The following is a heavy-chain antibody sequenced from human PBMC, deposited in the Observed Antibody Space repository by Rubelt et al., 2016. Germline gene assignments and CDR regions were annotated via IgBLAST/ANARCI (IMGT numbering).Heavy chain of an antibody. CDR1: GFTFSSYA. Sequence: GGGLVQPGGSLRLSCAASGFTFSSYAMSWVRQAPGKGLEWVSYIGRSGGPIYSADSVKGRFTISRDSAKNSLSLQMNSLRADDTAVYYCARDNGRGGAVDIWGQGTMVTVSS. J-gene: IGHJ3*02. CDR3: ARDNGRGGAVDI. D-gene: IGHD2-8*01. V-gene: IGHV3-48*01. CDR2: IGRSGGPI.